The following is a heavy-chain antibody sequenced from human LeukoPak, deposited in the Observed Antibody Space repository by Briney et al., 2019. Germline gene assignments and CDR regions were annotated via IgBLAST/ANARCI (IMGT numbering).Heavy chain of an antibody. V-gene: IGHV3-23*01. J-gene: IGHJ4*02. CDR2: ISDSGGST. CDR1: GFTFSSYA. CDR3: AKDLFSALAVGIDY. Sequence: GGSLRLSCAASGFTFSSYAMSWVRQAPGKGLEWDSVISDSGGSTYYADSVKGRFTISRDNSKNTLYLQMNSLRAEDTAVYYCAKDLFSALAVGIDYWGQGTLVTVSS. D-gene: IGHD5-18*01.